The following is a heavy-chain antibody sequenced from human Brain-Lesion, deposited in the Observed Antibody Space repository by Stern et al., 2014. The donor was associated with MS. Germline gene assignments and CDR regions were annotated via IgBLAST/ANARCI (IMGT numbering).Heavy chain of an antibody. J-gene: IGHJ4*02. Sequence: VQLVESGGGLVQPGGSLRLSCAASGVTFSSSWMSWVRQAPGKGLELVANIKQDGSEKYYLGSVKGRFIISRDNAKNSLYLQMHSLRAEDTAVYYCARRQGGYFDTTGHDYWGQGTLVTVSS. CDR1: GVTFSSSW. CDR2: IKQDGSEK. CDR3: ARRQGGYFDTTGHDY. D-gene: IGHD3-22*01. V-gene: IGHV3-7*01.